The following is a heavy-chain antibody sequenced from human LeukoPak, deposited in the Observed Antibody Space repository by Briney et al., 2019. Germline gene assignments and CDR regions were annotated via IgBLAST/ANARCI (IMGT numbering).Heavy chain of an antibody. V-gene: IGHV1-8*01. CDR1: GYTFTSYD. D-gene: IGHD2-2*01. J-gene: IGHJ4*02. CDR2: MNPNSGNT. CDR3: ARGARVVPAAIVY. Sequence: GASVKVSCKASGYTFTSYDINWVRQATGQGLEWMGWMNPNSGNTGYAQKFQGRVTMTRNTSISTAYMGLSSLRSEDTAVYYCARGARVVPAAIVYWGQGTLVTVSS.